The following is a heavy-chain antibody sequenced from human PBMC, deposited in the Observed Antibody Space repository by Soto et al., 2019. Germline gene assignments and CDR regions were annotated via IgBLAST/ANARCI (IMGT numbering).Heavy chain of an antibody. CDR2: ISGSGGSA. CDR3: AKVLGRYSYGYDY. CDR1: GFTFSSYA. Sequence: GGSLRLSCAASGFTFSSYAMSWVRQAPGKGLEWVSAISGSGGSAYYADSVKGRFTISRDNSKNTLYLQMNSLRAEDTAVYYCAKVLGRYSYGYDYWGQGTLVTVSS. D-gene: IGHD5-18*01. J-gene: IGHJ4*02. V-gene: IGHV3-23*01.